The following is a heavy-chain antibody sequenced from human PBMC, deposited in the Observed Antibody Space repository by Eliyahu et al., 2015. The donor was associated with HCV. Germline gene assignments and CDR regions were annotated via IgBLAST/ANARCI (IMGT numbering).Heavy chain of an antibody. CDR2: ISSSSSYI. CDR3: ARESGGTYDLYYYYYYMDV. D-gene: IGHD1-26*01. J-gene: IGHJ6*03. V-gene: IGHV3-21*06. CDR1: GFXFXXXS. Sequence: EVQLVESGGGLVKPGGSLRLXCAASGFXFXXXSMNWVRXAPGKGLEGVSSISSSSSYIYYADSVKGRFTISRDNAKNTLYLQLNSLRAEDTAVYYCARESGGTYDLYYYYYYMDVWGKGTTVTVSS.